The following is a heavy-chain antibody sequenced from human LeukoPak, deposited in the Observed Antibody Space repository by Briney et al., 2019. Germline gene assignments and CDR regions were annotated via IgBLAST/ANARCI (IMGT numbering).Heavy chain of an antibody. CDR3: ASSLTVPFDY. D-gene: IGHD2-2*01. Sequence: SETLSLTCAVYGGSFSGYYWSWIRQPPGKGLEWIGEINHSGSTNYTPSLKSRVTISVDTSKHQFSLKLSSVTAADTAVYYCASSLTVPFDYWGQGTLVTVSS. V-gene: IGHV4-34*01. CDR1: GGSFSGYY. CDR2: INHSGST. J-gene: IGHJ4*02.